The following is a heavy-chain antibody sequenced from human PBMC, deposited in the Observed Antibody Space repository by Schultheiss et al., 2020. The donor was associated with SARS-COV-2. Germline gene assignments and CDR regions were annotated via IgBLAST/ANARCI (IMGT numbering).Heavy chain of an antibody. CDR1: GGSVSSGSYY. CDR2: IYYSGST. D-gene: IGHD6-19*01. V-gene: IGHV4-61*01. J-gene: IGHJ4*02. Sequence: SQTLSLTCTVSGGSVSSGSYYWSWVRQAPGKGLEWIGYIYYSGSTYYNPSLKSRVTISVDTSKNQFSLKLSSVTAADTAVYYCAIRGSGWDYWGQGTLVTVSS. CDR3: AIRGSGWDY.